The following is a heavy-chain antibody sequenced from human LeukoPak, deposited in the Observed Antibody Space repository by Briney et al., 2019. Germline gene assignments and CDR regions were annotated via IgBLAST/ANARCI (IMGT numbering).Heavy chain of an antibody. D-gene: IGHD1-7*01. Sequence: GGSLRLSCAVSGLTFSSYGMHWVRQAPGKGLEWVAFIRYDGTNEYYADSVKGRFTISRDNSKNTLCLQMNSLRVEDTAVYYCAKLTGTTDSFDYWGQGTLVTVSS. CDR2: IRYDGTNE. CDR1: GLTFSSYG. V-gene: IGHV3-30*02. CDR3: AKLTGTTDSFDY. J-gene: IGHJ4*02.